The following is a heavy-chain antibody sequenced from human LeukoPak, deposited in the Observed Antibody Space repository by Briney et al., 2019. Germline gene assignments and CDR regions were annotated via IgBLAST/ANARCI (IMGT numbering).Heavy chain of an antibody. CDR2: IIPILGIA. Sequence: SVKVSCKASGGTFSSYAISWVRQAPGQGLEGMGRIIPILGIANYAQKLQGRVTITADKSTSTAYMELSSLRSEDTAVYYCARTHGYYDSSGYLVFDYWGQGTLVTVSS. CDR1: GGTFSSYA. J-gene: IGHJ4*02. V-gene: IGHV1-69*04. D-gene: IGHD3-22*01. CDR3: ARTHGYYDSSGYLVFDY.